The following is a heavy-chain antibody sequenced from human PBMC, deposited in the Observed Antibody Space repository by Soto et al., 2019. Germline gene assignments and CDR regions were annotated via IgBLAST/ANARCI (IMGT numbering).Heavy chain of an antibody. J-gene: IGHJ5*02. V-gene: IGHV1-69*06. D-gene: IGHD5-18*01. Sequence: QVQLVQSGAEVKKPGSSVKVSCKASGGTFSSYAISWVRQAPGQGLEWLGGIIPIFGTSPYAQKFQGRVTITADKSTTTAYMELSSLRSEDTAVYYCARYGWSGYSYGYLPNWFDPWGQGTLVTVSS. CDR2: IIPIFGTS. CDR3: ARYGWSGYSYGYLPNWFDP. CDR1: GGTFSSYA.